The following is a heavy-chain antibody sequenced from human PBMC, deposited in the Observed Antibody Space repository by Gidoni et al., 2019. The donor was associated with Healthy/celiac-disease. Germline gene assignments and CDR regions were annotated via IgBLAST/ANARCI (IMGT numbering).Heavy chain of an antibody. CDR2: IKSKTDGGTT. J-gene: IGHJ4*02. Sequence: EVQLLESGGGLVKPGGSIRLSVPASGFTFSNAWMSWVRQAPGKGLEWVGRIKSKTDGGTTDYAAPVKGRFTISRDDSKNTLYLQMNSLKTEDTAVYYCTTDSPVDRLFDYWGQGTLVTVSS. CDR1: GFTFSNAW. D-gene: IGHD5-12*01. CDR3: TTDSPVDRLFDY. V-gene: IGHV3-15*01.